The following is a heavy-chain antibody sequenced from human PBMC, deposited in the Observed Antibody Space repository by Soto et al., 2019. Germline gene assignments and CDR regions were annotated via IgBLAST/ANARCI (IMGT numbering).Heavy chain of an antibody. CDR3: AKWWAISPKLHFDYIDV. J-gene: IGHJ6*03. Sequence: GGSLRLSCAASGFTFSSYAMSWVRQAPGKGLEWVSAISGSGGSTYYADSVKGRFTSSRDNSKNTLYLQMNSLRAEDTAVYYCAKWWAISPKLHFDYIDVWGKGTMVTVSS. D-gene: IGHD2-15*01. CDR2: ISGSGGST. V-gene: IGHV3-23*01. CDR1: GFTFSSYA.